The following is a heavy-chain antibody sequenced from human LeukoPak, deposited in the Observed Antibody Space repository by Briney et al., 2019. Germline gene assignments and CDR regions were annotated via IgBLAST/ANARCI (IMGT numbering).Heavy chain of an antibody. J-gene: IGHJ5*02. CDR3: ARALRGRNWFDP. CDR2: MNPNSGNT. V-gene: IGHV1-8*01. D-gene: IGHD5-12*01. CDR1: GYTFTSYD. Sequence: ASVKVSCKASGYTFTSYDINWVRQATGQGLEWMGWMNPNSGNTGYAQKFQGRVTMTRNTSISTAYMELSSLRSEDTAVYYCARALRGRNWFDPWGQGTLVTVSS.